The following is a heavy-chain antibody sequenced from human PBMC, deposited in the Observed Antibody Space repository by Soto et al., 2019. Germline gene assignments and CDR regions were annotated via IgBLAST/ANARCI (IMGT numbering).Heavy chain of an antibody. V-gene: IGHV1-24*01. CDR3: ATTAGRSYYYGMDV. CDR1: GYTLTELS. J-gene: IGHJ6*02. Sequence: ASVKVSCKVSGYTLTELSVHWVRQAPGKGLEWMGGFDPEDGETIYAQKFQGRVTMTEDTSTDTAYMELSSLRSEDTAVYYCATTAGRSYYYGMDVWGQGTTVTVSS. D-gene: IGHD6-25*01. CDR2: FDPEDGET.